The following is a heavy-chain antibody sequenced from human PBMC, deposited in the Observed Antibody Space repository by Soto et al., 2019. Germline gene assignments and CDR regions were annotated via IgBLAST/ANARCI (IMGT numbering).Heavy chain of an antibody. Sequence: GGSLRLSCAASGFAFSHAWMNWVRQSPGKGLEWVGRIKSISAGGTTDFAVTVKGRITISRDDSKNKANLQMDSLKIEDTDVYYCTTGLGQYFDYLGQGILVNVSS. CDR1: GFAFSHAW. J-gene: IGHJ4*02. D-gene: IGHD3-10*01. V-gene: IGHV3-15*07. CDR2: IKSISAGGTT. CDR3: TTGLGQYFDY.